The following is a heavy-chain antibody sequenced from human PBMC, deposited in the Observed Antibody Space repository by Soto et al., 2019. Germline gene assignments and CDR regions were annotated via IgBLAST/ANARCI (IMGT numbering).Heavy chain of an antibody. D-gene: IGHD6-19*01. J-gene: IGHJ4*02. Sequence: ASVKVSCKASGYTFTTYDINWVRQAPGQALEWVGWINTYNGNTNYAQKLQGRITMTTDTSTSTAYMELKSLRSDDTAVYYCASWAGQVHGLGGPSDYWGQGTLLTVSS. CDR1: GYTFTTYD. CDR2: INTYNGNT. CDR3: ASWAGQVHGLGGPSDY. V-gene: IGHV1-18*04.